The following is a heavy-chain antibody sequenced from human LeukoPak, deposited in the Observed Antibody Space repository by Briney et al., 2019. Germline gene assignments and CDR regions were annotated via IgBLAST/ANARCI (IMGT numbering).Heavy chain of an antibody. Sequence: PSETLSLTCTVYGGSFSGYYWIWIRQPPGKGLEWIGQINHSGSTNYNPSLKSRVTISVDTSKNQFSLKLSSLTAADTAVYYCARRVRRRIVVVPAATAFHYWRQGTLATVSS. D-gene: IGHD2-2*01. CDR1: GGSFSGYY. V-gene: IGHV4-34*01. J-gene: IGHJ4*02. CDR3: ARRVRRRIVVVPAATAFHY. CDR2: INHSGST.